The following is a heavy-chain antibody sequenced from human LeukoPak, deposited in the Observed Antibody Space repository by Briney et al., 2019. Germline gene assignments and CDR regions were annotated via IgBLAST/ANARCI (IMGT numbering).Heavy chain of an antibody. D-gene: IGHD4-17*01. J-gene: IGHJ3*02. Sequence: PSQTLSLTCTVSGGSISSGSYYWSWIRQPPGKGLEWIGYIYYSGSTNYNPSLKSRVTISVDTSKNQFSLKLSSVTAADTAVYYCARLGTVTTSPYAFDIWGQGTMVTVSS. CDR3: ARLGTVTTSPYAFDI. CDR2: IYYSGST. CDR1: GGSISSGSYY. V-gene: IGHV4-61*01.